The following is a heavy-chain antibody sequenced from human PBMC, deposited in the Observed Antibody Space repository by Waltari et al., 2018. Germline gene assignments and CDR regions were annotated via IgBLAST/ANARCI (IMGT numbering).Heavy chain of an antibody. CDR2: IYYSGST. V-gene: IGHV4-59*01. J-gene: IGHJ4*02. CDR1: GGSISSYY. CDR3: VMGSSWYGGRDY. Sequence: QVQLQESGPGLVKPSETLSLTCTVSGGSISSYYWSWIRQPPGKGLEWIGYIYYSGSTNYNPSLKSRVTISVDTSKNQFSLKLSSVTAADTAVYYCVMGSSWYGGRDYWGQGTLVTVSS. D-gene: IGHD6-13*01.